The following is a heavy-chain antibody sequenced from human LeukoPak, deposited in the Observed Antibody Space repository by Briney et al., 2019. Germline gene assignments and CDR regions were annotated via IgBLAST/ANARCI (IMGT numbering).Heavy chain of an antibody. V-gene: IGHV4-61*01. CDR2: IYYTGTT. CDR3: AVGYCSSTSCPLGRDYYYYMDV. Sequence: SETLSLTCTVSGYSISSGYYWTWIRQIPGKGLEWIGYIYYTGTTNYNPLFESRATISVDTSKNQFSLKLSSVTAADTAVYYCAVGYCSSTSCPLGRDYYYYMDVWGKGTTVTVSS. CDR1: GYSISSGYY. D-gene: IGHD2-2*01. J-gene: IGHJ6*03.